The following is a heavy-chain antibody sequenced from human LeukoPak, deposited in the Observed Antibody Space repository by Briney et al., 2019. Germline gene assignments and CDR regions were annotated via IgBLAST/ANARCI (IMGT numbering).Heavy chain of an antibody. Sequence: ASVKVSCKASGYSFTSYAINWVRQAPGQGLEWVGWISAYNGNTDYAQKVQGRVTMTTDASTSTAHMELVSLTSDDTAVYYCARDPLRSTWSTYNNAMDVWGQGTRSPSP. CDR1: GYSFTSYA. D-gene: IGHD6-13*01. CDR2: ISAYNGNT. V-gene: IGHV1-18*04. CDR3: ARDPLRSTWSTYNNAMDV. J-gene: IGHJ6*02.